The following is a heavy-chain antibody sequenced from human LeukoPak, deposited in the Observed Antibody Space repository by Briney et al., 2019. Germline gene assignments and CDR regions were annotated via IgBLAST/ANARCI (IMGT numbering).Heavy chain of an antibody. CDR3: ARDKVVGATYFDY. CDR2: IKQDGSEK. CDR1: GGSFSGYY. J-gene: IGHJ4*02. V-gene: IGHV3-7*01. D-gene: IGHD2-15*01. Sequence: ETLSLTCAVYGGSFSGYYWSWVRQAPGKGLEWVANIKQDGSEKYYVDSVKGRFTISRDNAKNSLYLQMNSLRAEDTAVYYCARDKVVGATYFDYWGQGTLVTVSS.